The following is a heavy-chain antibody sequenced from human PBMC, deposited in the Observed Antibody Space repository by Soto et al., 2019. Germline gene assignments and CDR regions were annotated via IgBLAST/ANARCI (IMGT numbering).Heavy chain of an antibody. CDR3: ARGIPGYCSSTSCYGLFDY. CDR2: INHSGST. D-gene: IGHD2-2*01. CDR1: GGSFSGYY. J-gene: IGHJ4*02. V-gene: IGHV4-34*01. Sequence: QVQLQQWGAGLLKPSETLSLPCAVYGGSFSGYYWSWIRQPPGKGLEWIGEINHSGSTNYNPSLKSRVTISVDTSKNQFSLKLSSVTAADTAVYYCARGIPGYCSSTSCYGLFDYWGQGTLVTVSS.